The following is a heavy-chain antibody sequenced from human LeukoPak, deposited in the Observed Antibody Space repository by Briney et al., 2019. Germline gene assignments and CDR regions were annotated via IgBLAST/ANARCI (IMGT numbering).Heavy chain of an antibody. V-gene: IGHV1-2*02. CDR2: INPNNGGT. CDR1: GYTFTGYY. D-gene: IGHD3-22*01. CDR3: ARESQEGYYYDNSGMDV. Sequence: ASVKVSCKACGYTFTGYYMHWVRQAPGQGLEWMGWINPNNGGTNYAQKFQGRVTMTRDTSISTAYMELSKLRFDDTAVYYCARESQEGYYYDNSGMDVWGKGTTVTVSS. J-gene: IGHJ6*04.